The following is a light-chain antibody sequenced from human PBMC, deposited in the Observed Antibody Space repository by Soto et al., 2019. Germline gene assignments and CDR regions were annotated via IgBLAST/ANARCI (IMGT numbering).Light chain of an antibody. V-gene: IGLV1-44*01. CDR1: RSNIGSNT. J-gene: IGLJ2*01. Sequence: QSVLTQPPSASGTPGQRVTISCSGSRSNIGSNTVNWYQQLPGTAPKLLIYSNNQRPSGVPDRFSGSKSGTSASLAISGLQSEDEADYYCAAWDDSLNGDVVFGGGTKVTVL. CDR2: SNN. CDR3: AAWDDSLNGDVV.